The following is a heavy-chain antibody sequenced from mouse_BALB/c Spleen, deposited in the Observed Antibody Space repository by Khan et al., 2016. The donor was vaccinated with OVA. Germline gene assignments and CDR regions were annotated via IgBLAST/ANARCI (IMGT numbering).Heavy chain of an antibody. CDR1: GYTFTKYW. J-gene: IGHJ3*01. V-gene: IGHV1-7*01. D-gene: IGHD1-1*01. CDR2: INPSTGYT. Sequence: VQLQESGAELAKPGASVKMSCKASGYTFTKYWMHWVKQRPGQGLEWIGYINPSTGYTEYNQKFKDKATLTADKSSSTAYMKMSSLTSEDSAVYYCVDHGSSSAWFTYWGQGTLVTVSA. CDR3: VDHGSSSAWFTY.